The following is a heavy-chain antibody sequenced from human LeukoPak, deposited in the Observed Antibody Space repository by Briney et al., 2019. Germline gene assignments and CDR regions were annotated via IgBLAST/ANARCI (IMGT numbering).Heavy chain of an antibody. J-gene: IGHJ4*02. CDR2: ISYDASNK. CDR3: ARATNYYYDSSGYAPDFDY. D-gene: IGHD3-22*01. CDR1: GFTFISYA. V-gene: IGHV3-30*04. Sequence: PGGSLRLSCAASGFTFISYAMHWVRQAPGKGLEWVALISYDASNKYYADSVKGRFTISRDNSENTLYLQMNSLRAEDTAVYYCARATNYYYDSSGYAPDFDYWGQGTLVTVSS.